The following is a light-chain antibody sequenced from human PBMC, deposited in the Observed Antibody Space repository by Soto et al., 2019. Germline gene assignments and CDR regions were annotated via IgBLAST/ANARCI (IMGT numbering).Light chain of an antibody. J-gene: IGLJ1*01. V-gene: IGLV2-14*01. CDR3: SSYTSSSPYV. CDR1: SSDVGGYNY. Sequence: QSALTQPASVSGSPGQSITISCTGTSSDVGGYNYVSWYQQHPGKAPKLMIYEVSNRPSGVSTRFSASKSGNTASLTISGLQAEDEADYYCSSYTSSSPYVFGTGTKLTVL. CDR2: EVS.